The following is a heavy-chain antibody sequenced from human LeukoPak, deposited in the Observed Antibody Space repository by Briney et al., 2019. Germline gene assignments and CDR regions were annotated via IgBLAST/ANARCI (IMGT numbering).Heavy chain of an antibody. V-gene: IGHV3-53*05. CDR1: GFTVSSDY. CDR3: ARNWFDP. J-gene: IGHJ5*02. CDR2: IYSGGST. Sequence: GGSLRLSCAASGFTVSSDYMSWVRQAPGKGLESVSVIYSGGSTYYADSVKGRFTISRDKSKNTVYLQMNSLRFEDTAMYYCARNWFDPWGQGTLVTVFS.